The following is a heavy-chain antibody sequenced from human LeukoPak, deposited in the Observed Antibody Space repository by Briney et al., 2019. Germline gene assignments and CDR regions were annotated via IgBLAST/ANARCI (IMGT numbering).Heavy chain of an antibody. Sequence: KPGGSLRLSCAASGFTFSIYSMNWVRQAPGKGREWVSSISSSSSYTYYADSVKGRFTISRDNAKNSLYLQMNSLRAEDTAVYYCARLGTVAGHTFDYWGQGTLVTVSS. V-gene: IGHV3-21*01. CDR2: ISSSSSYT. CDR3: ARLGTVAGHTFDY. D-gene: IGHD6-19*01. CDR1: GFTFSIYS. J-gene: IGHJ4*02.